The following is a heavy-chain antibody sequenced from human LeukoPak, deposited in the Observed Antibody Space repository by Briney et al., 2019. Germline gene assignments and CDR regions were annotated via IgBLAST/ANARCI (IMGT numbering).Heavy chain of an antibody. CDR2: IYYSGST. CDR1: GGSISSYY. J-gene: IGHJ4*02. Sequence: SETLSLTCTVSGGSISSYYWSWIRQPPGKGLEWIGYIYYSGSTNYSPSLKSRVTISVDTSKNQFSLKLSSVTAADTAVYYCAREGVWFGELYFDYWGQGTLVTVSS. CDR3: AREGVWFGELYFDY. D-gene: IGHD3-10*01. V-gene: IGHV4-59*01.